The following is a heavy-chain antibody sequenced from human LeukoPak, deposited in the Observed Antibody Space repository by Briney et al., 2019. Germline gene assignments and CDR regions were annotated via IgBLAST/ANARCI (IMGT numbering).Heavy chain of an antibody. CDR2: ISASGGST. CDR3: AKIGAEIAVAGRAPWYFDC. V-gene: IGHV3-23*01. CDR1: GCTFSNYA. Sequence: GGSLRLSCAASGCTFSNYAMTWVRQAPGKGLEWVSGISASGGSTYYADSVKGRFTISRDNSKNTLYLQMNSLTAEDTAVYYCAKIGAEIAVAGRAPWYFDCWGQGTLVTVSS. J-gene: IGHJ4*02. D-gene: IGHD6-19*01.